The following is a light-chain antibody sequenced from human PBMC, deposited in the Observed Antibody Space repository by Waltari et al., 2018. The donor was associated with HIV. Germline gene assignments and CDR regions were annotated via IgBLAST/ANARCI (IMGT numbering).Light chain of an antibody. CDR2: EGS. V-gene: IGLV2-23*01. CDR1: SSHVGSYNL. J-gene: IGLJ3*02. Sequence: QSALTHPASVSGSPGQSVTISCTGTSSHVGSYNLVAWYQQHPGKAPKLMIYEGSKRPSGVSNRFSGSKSGNTASLTISGLQAEDEADYYCCSYAGSSTLDWVFGGGTKLTVL. CDR3: CSYAGSSTLDWV.